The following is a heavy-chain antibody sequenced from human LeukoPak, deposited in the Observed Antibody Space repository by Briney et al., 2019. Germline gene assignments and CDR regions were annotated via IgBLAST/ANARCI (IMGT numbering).Heavy chain of an antibody. CDR2: IYTSGST. CDR3: ARDRRVRGVIISDQYYYMDV. CDR1: AYSISSGYY. V-gene: IGHV4-4*07. Sequence: SETLSLTCTVSAYSISSGYYWSWIRQPAGKGLEWIGRIYTSGSTNYNPSLKSRVTMSVDTSKNQFSLKLSSVTAADTAVYYCARDRRVRGVIISDQYYYMDVWGKGTTVTISS. J-gene: IGHJ6*03. D-gene: IGHD3-10*01.